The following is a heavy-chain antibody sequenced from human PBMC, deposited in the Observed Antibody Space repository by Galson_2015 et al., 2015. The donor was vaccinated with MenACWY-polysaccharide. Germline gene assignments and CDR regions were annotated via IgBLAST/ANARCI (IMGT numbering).Heavy chain of an antibody. CDR1: GFTFSSYA. CDR2: ISYDGSNK. V-gene: IGHV3-30-3*01. CDR3: ARDAVGGSYLPVGYFDY. Sequence: SLRLSCAASGFTFSSYAMHWVRQAPGKGLEWVAVISYDGSNKYYADSVKGRFTISRDNSKNTLYLQMNSLRAEDTAVYYCARDAVGGSYLPVGYFDYWGQGTLVTVSS. D-gene: IGHD1-26*01. J-gene: IGHJ4*02.